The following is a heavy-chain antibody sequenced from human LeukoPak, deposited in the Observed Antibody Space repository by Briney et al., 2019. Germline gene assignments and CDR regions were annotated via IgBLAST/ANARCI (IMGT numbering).Heavy chain of an antibody. CDR1: GFTFSSYA. Sequence: GGSLRLSCAASGFTFSSYAMHWVCQAPGKGLEWVAVISYDGSNKYYADSVKGRFTISRDNSKNTLYLQMNSLRAEDTAVYYCARDLLELRLWGQGTLVTVSS. CDR3: ARDLLELRL. CDR2: ISYDGSNK. J-gene: IGHJ4*02. D-gene: IGHD1-7*01. V-gene: IGHV3-30-3*01.